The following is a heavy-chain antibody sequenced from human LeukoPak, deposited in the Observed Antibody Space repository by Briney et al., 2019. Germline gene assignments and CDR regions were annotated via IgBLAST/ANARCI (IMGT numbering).Heavy chain of an antibody. CDR1: KSSLSAWA. J-gene: IGHJ3*02. D-gene: IGHD2-21*02. Sequence: PGKSLRLSCAAAKSSLSAWAMHWVRQAPDKGLEWVAVISHDGSKKYYEESVKGRFTISRDNSNNTLFLQMNSLRTEDTAVYYCAREAHIVVVTASDAFDIWGQGTMVTVSS. CDR3: AREAHIVVVTASDAFDI. V-gene: IGHV3-30*04. CDR2: ISHDGSKK.